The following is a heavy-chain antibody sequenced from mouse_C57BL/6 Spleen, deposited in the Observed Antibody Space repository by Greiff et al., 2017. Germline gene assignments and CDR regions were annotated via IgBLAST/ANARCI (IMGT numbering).Heavy chain of an antibody. V-gene: IGHV1-18*01. D-gene: IGHD1-1*01. CDR3: ARGGITTVVAYYYAMDY. Sequence: EVQLQQSGPELVKPGASVKIPCKASGYTFTDYNMDWVKQSHGKSLEWIGDINPNNGGTIYNQKFKGKATLTVDKSSSTAYMELRSLTSEDTAVYYCARGGITTVVAYYYAMDYWGQGTSGTVSS. CDR1: GYTFTDYN. J-gene: IGHJ4*01. CDR2: INPNNGGT.